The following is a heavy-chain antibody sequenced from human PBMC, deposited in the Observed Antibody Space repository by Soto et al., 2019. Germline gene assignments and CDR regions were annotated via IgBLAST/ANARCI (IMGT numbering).Heavy chain of an antibody. Sequence: EVQLVESGGGLVQPGGSLRLSCAASGFTSSSYSMNWVRQAPGKGLEWVSYISSSSSTIYYADSVKGRFTISRDNAKNSLYLQMNSLRAEDTAVYYCATSGIVVEYHDAFDIWGQGTMVTVSS. CDR1: GFTSSSYS. V-gene: IGHV3-48*01. J-gene: IGHJ3*02. CDR2: ISSSSSTI. D-gene: IGHD1-26*01. CDR3: ATSGIVVEYHDAFDI.